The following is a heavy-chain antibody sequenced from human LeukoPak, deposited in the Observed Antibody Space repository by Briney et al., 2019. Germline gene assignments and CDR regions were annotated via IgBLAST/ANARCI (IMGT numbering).Heavy chain of an antibody. V-gene: IGHV3-11*01. CDR1: GFTFSDYY. CDR2: ISGGGNYI. J-gene: IGHJ4*02. Sequence: GGSLRLSCAASGFTFSDYYMSWIRQAPGKGLQWVSYISGGGNYINYADSVKGRFTISRDNAENSLYLQMNSLRAEDTAVYYCATGSQIREADYWGQGTLVTVSS. D-gene: IGHD3-10*01. CDR3: ATGSQIREADY.